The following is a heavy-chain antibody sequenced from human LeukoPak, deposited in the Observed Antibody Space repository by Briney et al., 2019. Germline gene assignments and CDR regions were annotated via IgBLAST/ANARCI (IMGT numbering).Heavy chain of an antibody. CDR1: GYTFTAYY. CDR2: INPNSGGT. D-gene: IGHD3-10*01. CDR3: ARAYGSGTSYHPDY. J-gene: IGHJ4*02. Sequence: ASVKVSCKASGYTFTAYYMYWVRQAPGQGLEWMGWINPNSGGTNSSQKFQDRVTLTRDTSISTAYMELSSLRSGDTAVYYCARAYGSGTSYHPDYWGQGTLVTVSS. V-gene: IGHV1-2*02.